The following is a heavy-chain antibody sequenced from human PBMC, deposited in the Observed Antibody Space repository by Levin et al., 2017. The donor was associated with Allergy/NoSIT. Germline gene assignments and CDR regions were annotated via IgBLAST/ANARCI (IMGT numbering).Heavy chain of an antibody. CDR3: ATNLGSSGYYQGVDY. D-gene: IGHD3-22*01. Sequence: KAGGSLRLSCKASGYTFTSYGISWVRQAPGQGLEWMGWISAYNGNTNYAQKLQGRVTMTTDTSTSTAYMELRSLRSDDTAVYYCATNLGSSGYYQGVDYWGQGTLVTVSS. V-gene: IGHV1-18*01. CDR1: GYTFTSYG. J-gene: IGHJ4*02. CDR2: ISAYNGNT.